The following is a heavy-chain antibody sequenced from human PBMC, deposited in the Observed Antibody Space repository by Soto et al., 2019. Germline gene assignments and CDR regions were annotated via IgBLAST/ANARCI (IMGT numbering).Heavy chain of an antibody. CDR2: VYYSGRT. J-gene: IGHJ4*02. CDR3: ARDPEYGSYFDY. CDR1: GGSVSSGSYY. V-gene: IGHV4-61*01. D-gene: IGHD3-10*01. Sequence: LSLTCTVSGGSVSSGSYYWSWVRQTPGKGLEWIGYVYYSGRTSYNPSLKSRVTISIDTSKNQFSLKLTSVTAADTAVYYCARDPEYGSYFDYWGQGTLVTVSS.